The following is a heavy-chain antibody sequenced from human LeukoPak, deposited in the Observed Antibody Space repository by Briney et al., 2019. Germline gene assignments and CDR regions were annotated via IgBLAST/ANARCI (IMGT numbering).Heavy chain of an antibody. Sequence: PSETPSLTCTVSGCSISSGSYYWRWIRQPAGKGLEWSGRIYTSGSTNYNPSLKSRVTISVDTSKNQFSLELSSVTAADTAVYYCARDKRSVYCSGFYFDYWDQGTLVTVSS. D-gene: IGHD3-10*01. CDR1: GCSISSGSYY. CDR3: ARDKRSVYCSGFYFDY. J-gene: IGHJ4*02. V-gene: IGHV4-61*02. CDR2: IYTSGST.